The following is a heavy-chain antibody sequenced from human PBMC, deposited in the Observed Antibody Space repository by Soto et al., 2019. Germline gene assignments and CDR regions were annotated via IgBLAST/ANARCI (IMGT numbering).Heavy chain of an antibody. CDR3: ARADYYDSSGLDY. CDR1: GGTFSSYT. D-gene: IGHD3-22*01. V-gene: IGHV1-69*02. Sequence: SVKVSCKASGGTFSSYTISWVRQSPGQGLEWMGRIIPILGIANYAQKFQGRVTITADKSTSTAYMELSSLRSEDTAVYYCARADYYDSSGLDYWGQGTLVTVSS. J-gene: IGHJ4*02. CDR2: IIPILGIA.